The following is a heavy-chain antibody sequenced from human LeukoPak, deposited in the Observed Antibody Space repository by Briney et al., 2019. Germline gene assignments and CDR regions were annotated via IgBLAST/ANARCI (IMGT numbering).Heavy chain of an antibody. CDR1: GFTFSSYA. CDR2: ISYDGSNK. CDR3: ARDRLPAALEEYNWFDP. J-gene: IGHJ5*02. Sequence: GGSLRLSCAASGFTFSSYAVHWVRQAPGKGLEWVAVISYDGSNKYYADSVKGRFTISRDNSKNTLYLQMNSLRAEDTAVYYCARDRLPAALEEYNWFDPWGQGTLVTVSS. V-gene: IGHV3-30*04. D-gene: IGHD2-2*01.